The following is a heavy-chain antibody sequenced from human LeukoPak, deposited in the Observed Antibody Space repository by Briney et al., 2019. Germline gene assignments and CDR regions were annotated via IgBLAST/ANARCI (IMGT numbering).Heavy chain of an antibody. CDR1: GGSISSYY. Sequence: PSETLSLTCTVSGGSISSYYWSWIRQPPGKGLEWIGYIYYSGSTNYNPSLKSRVTISVDTSKNQFSLKLSSVTAADTAVYYCAAMYYDFWSGYSFLDYWGQGTLVTVSS. CDR3: AAMYYDFWSGYSFLDY. V-gene: IGHV4-59*01. CDR2: IYYSGST. D-gene: IGHD3-3*01. J-gene: IGHJ4*02.